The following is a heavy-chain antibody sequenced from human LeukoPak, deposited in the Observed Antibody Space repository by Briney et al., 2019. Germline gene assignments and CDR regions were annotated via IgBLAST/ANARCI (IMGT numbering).Heavy chain of an antibody. V-gene: IGHV1-69*05. CDR3: ARVDWNYESKMDV. CDR1: GGTFSSYA. Sequence: ASVKVSCKASGGTFSSYAISWVRQAPGQELEWMGGIIPIFGTANYAQKFQGRVTITTDESTSTAYMELSSLRSEDTAVYYCARVDWNYESKMDVWGKGTTVTVSS. CDR2: IIPIFGTA. J-gene: IGHJ6*04. D-gene: IGHD1-7*01.